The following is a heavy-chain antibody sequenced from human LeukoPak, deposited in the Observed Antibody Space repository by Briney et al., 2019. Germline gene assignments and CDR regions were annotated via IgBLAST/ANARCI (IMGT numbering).Heavy chain of an antibody. J-gene: IGHJ4*02. CDR3: ATLPRGHLFDS. Sequence: ASVKVSCKASGYTFTGQYLHWVRQAPGQGLEWMGFINPKNGGTTYAQKFQDRLTMTEDTSTDTAYMELSSLRSDDTAVYFCATLPRGHLFDSWGQGTLVTVSS. CDR1: GYTFTGQY. CDR2: INPKNGGT. D-gene: IGHD3-10*01. V-gene: IGHV1-2*02.